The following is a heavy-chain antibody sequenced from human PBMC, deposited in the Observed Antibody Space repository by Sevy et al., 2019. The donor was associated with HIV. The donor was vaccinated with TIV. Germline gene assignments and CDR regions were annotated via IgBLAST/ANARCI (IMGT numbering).Heavy chain of an antibody. J-gene: IGHJ5*02. Sequence: SETLSLTCTVSGGSISSSSYYWGWIRQPPGKGLEWIGSIYYSGSTYYNPSLKSRVTISVDASKNQFSLKLSSVTAADTAVYYCARQNFVVVVAATYNWFDPWGQGTLVTVSS. V-gene: IGHV4-39*01. CDR2: IYYSGST. CDR3: ARQNFVVVVAATYNWFDP. D-gene: IGHD2-15*01. CDR1: GGSISSSSYY.